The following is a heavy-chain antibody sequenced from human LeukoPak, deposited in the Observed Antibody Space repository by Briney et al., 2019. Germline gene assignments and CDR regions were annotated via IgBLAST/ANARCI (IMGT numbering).Heavy chain of an antibody. D-gene: IGHD3-22*01. CDR3: ARRPRDTSGYYLGAFHD. CDR2: IGASGADT. J-gene: IGHJ3*01. V-gene: IGHV3-23*01. Sequence: GGSLRLSCAASGFTFTNYAMTWVRQAPGKGLEWVSVIGASGADTYYSDSVKGRFTVSKDNSQNTLFLHMSSLRAEDTAVYFCARRPRDTSGYYLGAFHDWGQGTTVTVSS. CDR1: GFTFTNYA.